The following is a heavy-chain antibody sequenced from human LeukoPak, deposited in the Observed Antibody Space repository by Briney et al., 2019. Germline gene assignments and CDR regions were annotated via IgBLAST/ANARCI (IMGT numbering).Heavy chain of an antibody. Sequence: GASVKVSCKASGYTFTSYGISWVRQAPGQGLEWMGWISAYNGNTNYAQKLQGRVTMTTDTSTSTAYMALRSLRSDDTAVYYCASHYYDSSGYPNWFDPWGQGTLVTVSS. D-gene: IGHD3-22*01. CDR2: ISAYNGNT. V-gene: IGHV1-18*01. CDR3: ASHYYDSSGYPNWFDP. J-gene: IGHJ5*02. CDR1: GYTFTSYG.